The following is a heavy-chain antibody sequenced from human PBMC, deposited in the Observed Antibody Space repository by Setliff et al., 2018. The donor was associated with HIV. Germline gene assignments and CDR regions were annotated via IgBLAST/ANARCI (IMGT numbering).Heavy chain of an antibody. CDR1: GYTFGYNY. J-gene: IGHJ4*02. Sequence: ASVKVSCKTSGYTFGYNYIHWVRQAPGQGLEWMGRIAPNSGDTKYAQKFEGRVTVTRDTSINTVYVEVSSLRSDDTAVYYCSRDVGVPGRGNALDYWGQGTQVTVSS. D-gene: IGHD1-26*01. CDR3: SRDVGVPGRGNALDY. CDR2: IAPNSGDT. V-gene: IGHV1-2*06.